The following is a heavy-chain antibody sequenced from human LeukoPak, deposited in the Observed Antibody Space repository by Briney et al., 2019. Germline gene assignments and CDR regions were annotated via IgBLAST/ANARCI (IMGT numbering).Heavy chain of an antibody. D-gene: IGHD3-22*01. J-gene: IGHJ6*03. CDR2: IKQDGSEK. Sequence: GGSLRLSCAASGFTFSSYWMSWVRQAPGKGLEWVANIKQDGSEKYYVDSVKGRFTISRDNAKNSLYLQMNSLRAEDTAVYYCARASSGYYYTVYYYYYMDVWGKGTTVTISS. V-gene: IGHV3-7*01. CDR3: ARASSGYYYTVYYYYYMDV. CDR1: GFTFSSYW.